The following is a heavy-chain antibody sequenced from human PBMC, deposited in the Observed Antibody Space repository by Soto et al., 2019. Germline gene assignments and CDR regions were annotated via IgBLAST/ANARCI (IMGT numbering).Heavy chain of an antibody. D-gene: IGHD3-3*01. CDR1: GFTFSSYA. CDR2: ISGSGGST. Sequence: GRSLRLSCAASGFTFSSYAMSWVRQAPGKGLEWVSAISGSGGSTYYADSVKGRFTISRDNSKNTLYLQMNSLRAEDTAVYYCAKAYYDFWSGYYYYMDVWGKGTTVTVSS. CDR3: AKAYYDFWSGYYYYMDV. J-gene: IGHJ6*03. V-gene: IGHV3-23*01.